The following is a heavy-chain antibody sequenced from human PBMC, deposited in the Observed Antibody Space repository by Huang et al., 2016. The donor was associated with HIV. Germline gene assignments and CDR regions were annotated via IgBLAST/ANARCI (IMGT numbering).Heavy chain of an antibody. J-gene: IGHJ1*01. CDR1: GFIFSNYG. Sequence: QVQLVESGGGVVQPGRSLRLSCAASGFIFSNYGMHWVRQAPGKGLEWVALISYDGRNKDYTCAVKGRFSISRDNSKNTLYLQMNSLRAEDTAVYYCALKGDSSGWEYFRHWGQGTLVTVSS. D-gene: IGHD6-19*01. CDR2: ISYDGRNK. V-gene: IGHV3-30*03. CDR3: ALKGDSSGWEYFRH.